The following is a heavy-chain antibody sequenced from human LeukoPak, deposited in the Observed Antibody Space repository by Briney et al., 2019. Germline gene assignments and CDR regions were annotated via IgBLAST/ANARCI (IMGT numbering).Heavy chain of an antibody. CDR2: IIPIFGTA. Sequence: SVKVSCKASGGTFSSYAISWVRQAPGQGLEWVGGIIPIFGTANYAQKFQGRVTITTDESTSTAYMELSSLRSEDTAVYYCARRRQEIIGGELILNWFDPWGQGTLVTVSS. CDR1: GGTFSSYA. CDR3: ARRRQEIIGGELILNWFDP. D-gene: IGHD1-7*01. J-gene: IGHJ5*02. V-gene: IGHV1-69*05.